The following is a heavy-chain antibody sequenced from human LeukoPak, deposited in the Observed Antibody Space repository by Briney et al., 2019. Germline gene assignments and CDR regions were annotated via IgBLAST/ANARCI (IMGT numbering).Heavy chain of an antibody. CDR1: GFTFSSYW. D-gene: IGHD4-17*01. V-gene: IGHV3-74*01. CDR2: INSDGSST. CDR3: ARDYGDYVLYYYYYGMDV. J-gene: IGHJ6*02. Sequence: PGGSLRLSCAASGFTFSSYWMHWVRQAPGKGLVWVSRINSDGSSTSYADSVKGRFTISRDNAKNTLYLQMNSLRAEDTAVYYCARDYGDYVLYYYYYGMDVWGQGTTVTVSS.